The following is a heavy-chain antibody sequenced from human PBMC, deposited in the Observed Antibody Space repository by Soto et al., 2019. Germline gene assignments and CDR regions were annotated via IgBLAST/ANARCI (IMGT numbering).Heavy chain of an antibody. D-gene: IGHD6-6*01. V-gene: IGHV5-51*01. J-gene: IGHJ6*02. Sequence: PGESLKISCKGSGYSFTSYWIGWVRQMPGKGLEWMGIIYPGDSDTRYSPSFQGQVTISADKSISTAYLQWSSLKASDTAMYYCARLLAVEYSSSSTPMDVWGQGTTVTVSS. CDR3: ARLLAVEYSSSSTPMDV. CDR2: IYPGDSDT. CDR1: GYSFTSYW.